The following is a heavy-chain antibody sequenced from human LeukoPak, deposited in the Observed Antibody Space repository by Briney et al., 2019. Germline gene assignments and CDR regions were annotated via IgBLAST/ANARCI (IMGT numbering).Heavy chain of an antibody. CDR1: GGSISSGSYY. CDR3: ARRFTWSPRGYYYMDV. CDR2: IYYSGTP. V-gene: IGHV4-61*10. D-gene: IGHD3-3*01. Sequence: PSETLSLTCTVSGGSISSGSYYWSWIRQPAGKGLEWIGYIYYSGTPNYNPSLKSRVTISVDASKNQLSLKLNSVTAADTAVYYCARRFTWSPRGYYYMDVWGKGTTVAVSS. J-gene: IGHJ6*03.